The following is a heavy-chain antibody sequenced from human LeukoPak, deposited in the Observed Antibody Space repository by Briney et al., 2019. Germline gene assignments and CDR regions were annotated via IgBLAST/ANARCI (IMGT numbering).Heavy chain of an antibody. D-gene: IGHD6-19*01. CDR2: ISSSGSTI. V-gene: IGHV3-48*03. CDR1: GFTFSDYE. J-gene: IGHJ4*02. Sequence: GGSRRLSCATAGFTFSDYEMNWVSQAPGKRLEWVSYISSSGSTIYYADSVKGRFTISRDSDKNSLYLQMNSLRGEDTAVYYCARDRSSGWLLDYWGQGTLVTVSS. CDR3: ARDRSSGWLLDY.